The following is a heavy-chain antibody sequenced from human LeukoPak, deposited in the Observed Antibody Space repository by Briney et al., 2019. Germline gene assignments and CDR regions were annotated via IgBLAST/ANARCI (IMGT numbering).Heavy chain of an antibody. J-gene: IGHJ6*03. CDR3: ARVGGYYYYYYMDV. CDR2: IIHSGRI. D-gene: IGHD3-3*01. CDR1: GGSFSGHY. V-gene: IGHV4-34*12. Sequence: SETLSLTCDVYGGSFSGHYWSWIRQPPGKGLEWIGEIIHSGRINYNPSLKSRVTISVDTSKNQFSLKLSSVTAADTAVYYCARVGGYYYYYYMDVWGKGTTVTVSS.